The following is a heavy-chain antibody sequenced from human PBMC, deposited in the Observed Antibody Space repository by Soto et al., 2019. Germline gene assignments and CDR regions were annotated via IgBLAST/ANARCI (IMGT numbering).Heavy chain of an antibody. D-gene: IGHD3-22*01. Sequence: SETLSLTWTVSGGSVSSGSYYWSWIRQPPGKGLEWIGYMYYSGSTKYNPSLKSRVTISVDTSKNQFSLKLSSVTAADTAVYYCASGRGGYWVYWGQGTLVTVSS. J-gene: IGHJ4*02. V-gene: IGHV4-61*01. CDR3: ASGRGGYWVY. CDR1: GGSVSSGSYY. CDR2: MYYSGST.